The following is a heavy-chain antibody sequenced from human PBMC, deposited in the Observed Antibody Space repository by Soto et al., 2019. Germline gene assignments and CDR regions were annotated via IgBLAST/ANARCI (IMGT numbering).Heavy chain of an antibody. Sequence: GESLKISCKGSGYSFTSYWIGLVRQMHGKGLEWMGIIYPGDSDTRYSPSFQGQVTISADKSISTAYLQWSSLKASDTAMYYCARFRSGEQQLATYWGQGTLVTVSS. CDR3: ARFRSGEQQLATY. V-gene: IGHV5-51*01. CDR2: IYPGDSDT. CDR1: GYSFTSYW. J-gene: IGHJ4*02. D-gene: IGHD6-13*01.